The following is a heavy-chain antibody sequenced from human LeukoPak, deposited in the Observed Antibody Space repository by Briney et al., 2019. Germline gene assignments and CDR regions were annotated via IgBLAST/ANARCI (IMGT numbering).Heavy chain of an antibody. V-gene: IGHV3-23*01. CDR3: AKAARVAGLTTFDY. J-gene: IGHJ4*02. Sequence: GGFLRLSCAASGFTFSSYAMFWVRQAPGQGLAWVSAVSGTTGNTYYADSVKGRFTISRDNSKNTLYLQMNSLRAEDTAVYYCAKAARVAGLTTFDYWGQGTLVTVSS. CDR2: VSGTTGNT. CDR1: GFTFSSYA. D-gene: IGHD6-19*01.